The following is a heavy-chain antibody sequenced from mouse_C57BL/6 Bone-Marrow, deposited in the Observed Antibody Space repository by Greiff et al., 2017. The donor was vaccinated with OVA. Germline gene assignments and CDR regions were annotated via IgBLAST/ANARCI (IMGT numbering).Heavy chain of an antibody. CDR2: SRNKANDYTT. CDR1: GFTFSDFY. Sequence: EVKVVESGGGLVQSGRSLRLSCATSGFTFSDFYMEWVRQAPGKGLEWIAASRNKANDYTTEYSASVKGRFIVSRDTSQSILYLQMNALRAEDTAIYYCARDAEYGSSSYWYFDVWGQGTLVTVSA. J-gene: IGHJ3*01. CDR3: ARDAEYGSSSYWYFDV. D-gene: IGHD1-1*01. V-gene: IGHV7-1*01.